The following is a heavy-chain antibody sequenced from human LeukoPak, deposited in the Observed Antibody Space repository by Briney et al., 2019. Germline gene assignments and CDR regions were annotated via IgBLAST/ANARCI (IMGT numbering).Heavy chain of an antibody. CDR2: IWYDGSNK. V-gene: IGHV3-33*07. Sequence: LSLTCTVSGGSISSSSVYWGWIRQPPGKGLEWVAVIWYDGSNKYYADSVKGRFTISRDNSKNTLYLQMNSLRAEDTAVYYCARDRVVVTATVYYYYGMTSGAKGPRSPSP. CDR3: ARDRVVVTATVYYYYGMTS. D-gene: IGHD2-21*02. J-gene: IGHJ6*02. CDR1: GGSISSSS.